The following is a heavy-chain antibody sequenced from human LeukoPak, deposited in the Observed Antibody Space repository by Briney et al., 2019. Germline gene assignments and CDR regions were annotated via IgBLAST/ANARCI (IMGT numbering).Heavy chain of an antibody. J-gene: IGHJ6*03. V-gene: IGHV4-61*02. Sequence: SETLSLTCTVSGGSISSSSYYWSWIRQPAGKGLEWIGRIYTSGSTNYNPSLKSRVTISVDTFKNQFSLKLSSVTAADTAVYYCARAGQWLGYYYYYMDVWGKGTTVTVSS. CDR1: GGSISSSSYY. CDR2: IYTSGST. CDR3: ARAGQWLGYYYYYMDV. D-gene: IGHD6-19*01.